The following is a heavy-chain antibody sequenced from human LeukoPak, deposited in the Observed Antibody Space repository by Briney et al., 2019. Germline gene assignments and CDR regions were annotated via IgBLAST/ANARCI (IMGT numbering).Heavy chain of an antibody. J-gene: IGHJ4*02. Sequence: ASVKVSCKAFGYTFTDYYMHWVRQAPGQGLEWMGWINLNSGGTHLAQEFQGRVTMTRDTSINTAYMELSRLRSDDTAMYYCANIQKWLPYWGQGTLVTVSS. V-gene: IGHV1-2*02. CDR2: INLNSGGT. D-gene: IGHD5-18*01. CDR3: ANIQKWLPY. CDR1: GYTFTDYY.